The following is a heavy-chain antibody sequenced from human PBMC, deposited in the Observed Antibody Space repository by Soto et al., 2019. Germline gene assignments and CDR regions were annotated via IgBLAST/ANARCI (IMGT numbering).Heavy chain of an antibody. CDR2: IRGSGGST. V-gene: IGHV3-23*01. Sequence: PGGSLRLSCAASGFTFSYYAMSWVRQAPGKGLEWVSSIRGSGGSTYYADSVKGRFTISRDNSKNTLYLQMNSLRAEDTAVYYCAREPNYYFDYWGQGALVTVS. CDR1: GFTFSYYA. CDR3: AREPNYYFDY. J-gene: IGHJ4*02.